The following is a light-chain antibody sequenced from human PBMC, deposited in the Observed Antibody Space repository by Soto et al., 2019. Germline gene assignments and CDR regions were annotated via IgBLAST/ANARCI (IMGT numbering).Light chain of an antibody. V-gene: IGKV3-15*01. CDR2: GAS. J-gene: IGKJ2*01. CDR1: QSVSSN. CDR3: QQYNNWPYT. Sequence: EIVMTQSPATLSVSPGERATLSCRASQSVSSNLAWYQQKPGQAPRLLIYGASTRATGIPARFSGSGSGTEFTLTISSLQSEDFAAYYCQQYNNWPYTLGQGTKLEIK.